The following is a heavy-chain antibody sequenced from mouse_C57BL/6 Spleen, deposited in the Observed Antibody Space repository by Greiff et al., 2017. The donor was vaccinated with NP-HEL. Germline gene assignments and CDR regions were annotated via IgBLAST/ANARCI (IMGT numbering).Heavy chain of an antibody. J-gene: IGHJ2*01. D-gene: IGHD3-3*01. CDR1: GYAFSSSW. CDR3: ARSGDPDFDY. V-gene: IGHV1-82*01. CDR2: IYPGDGDT. Sequence: QVQLQQSGPELVKPGASVKISCKASGYAFSSSWMNWVKQRPGKGLEWIGRIYPGDGDTNYNGKFKGKATLTADKSSSTAYMQLSSLTSEDSAVYVCARSGDPDFDYWGQGTTLTVSS.